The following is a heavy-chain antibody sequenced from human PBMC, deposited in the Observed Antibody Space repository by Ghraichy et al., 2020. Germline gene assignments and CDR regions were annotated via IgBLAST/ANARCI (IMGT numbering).Heavy chain of an antibody. J-gene: IGHJ4*02. Sequence: GALRLSCAASAFTFSSYGMHWVRQAPGKGLEWVAFIRFDGGGTYYGDSVKGRFTISRDNSKNTLYLQMSTLRPEDTAVYYCAKDNRFYCSGDTCYYDYWGQGTVVTVSS. D-gene: IGHD2-15*01. CDR1: AFTFSSYG. V-gene: IGHV3-30*02. CDR3: AKDNRFYCSGDTCYYDY. CDR2: IRFDGGGT.